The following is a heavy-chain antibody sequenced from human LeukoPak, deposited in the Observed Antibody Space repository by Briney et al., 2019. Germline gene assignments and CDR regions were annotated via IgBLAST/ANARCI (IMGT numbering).Heavy chain of an antibody. Sequence: PGRSLRLSCAASGFTFSSYAMHWVRQAPGKGLEWVAVISYDGSNKYYADSVKGRFTISRDNSKNTLYLQMNSLRAEDTAVYYCATDTVGSSTSFDYWGQGTLVTVSS. CDR2: ISYDGSNK. J-gene: IGHJ4*02. D-gene: IGHD2-2*01. V-gene: IGHV3-30*04. CDR1: GFTFSSYA. CDR3: ATDTVGSSTSFDY.